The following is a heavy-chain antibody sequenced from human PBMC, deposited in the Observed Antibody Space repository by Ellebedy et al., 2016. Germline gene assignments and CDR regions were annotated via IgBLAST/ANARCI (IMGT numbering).Heavy chain of an antibody. Sequence: SETLSLTCTVSGGSISSYYWSWIRQPPGKGLEWIGYIYYSGSTSYNPSLKSRVTISVDMSKNQFSLKLSSETAADTAVYYCVREGGQQLMAYYFYYMDVWGKGTTVTVSS. CDR1: GGSISSYY. D-gene: IGHD6-13*01. V-gene: IGHV4-59*01. CDR3: VREGGQQLMAYYFYYMDV. J-gene: IGHJ6*03. CDR2: IYYSGST.